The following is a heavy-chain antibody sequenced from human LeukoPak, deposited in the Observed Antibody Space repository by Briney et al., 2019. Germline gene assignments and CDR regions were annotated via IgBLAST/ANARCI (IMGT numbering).Heavy chain of an antibody. CDR3: ARQPSVAMAEYYFDY. CDR2: IYPGDSDT. J-gene: IGHJ4*02. Sequence: GESLKISCKGSGYSFTSYWIGWVRQMPGKGLEWMGIIYPGDSDTRYSPSFQGQVTISADKSIGTAYLQWSSLKASDTAMYYCARQPSVAMAEYYFDYWGQGTLVTVSS. CDR1: GYSFTSYW. D-gene: IGHD5-18*01. V-gene: IGHV5-51*01.